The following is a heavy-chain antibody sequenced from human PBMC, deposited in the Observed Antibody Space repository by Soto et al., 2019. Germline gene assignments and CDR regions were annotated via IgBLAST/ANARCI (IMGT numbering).Heavy chain of an antibody. CDR2: MYPDDSDI. CDR1: GYSFSFYW. CDR3: ARHSYRSSNMHV. V-gene: IGHV5-51*01. D-gene: IGHD6-13*01. Sequence: GESLKISCKASGYSFSFYWIGWVRLMPGKGLECMAIMYPDDSDIIYSPSFEAHVTSPADNSASSALIQWSSLKXSNPGMYYCARHSYRSSNMHVCGHATAVTVSS. J-gene: IGHJ6*02.